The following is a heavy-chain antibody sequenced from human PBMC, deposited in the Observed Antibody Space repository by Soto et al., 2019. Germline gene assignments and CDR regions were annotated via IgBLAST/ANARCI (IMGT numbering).Heavy chain of an antibody. CDR3: VKGWYGDDPDH. V-gene: IGHV3-30*18. D-gene: IGHD4-17*01. CDR1: GFTFSSYG. CDR2: ISYDGTSK. Sequence: QVQLVESGGTVVQPGRSLRLSCVASGFTFSSYGMHWVRQAPGKGLEWVTIISYDGTSKYYAESVKGRFTVSRDNSKDTVYLQMDSLTAEDTAVYYCVKGWYGDDPDHWGPGTVITVSS. J-gene: IGHJ4*02.